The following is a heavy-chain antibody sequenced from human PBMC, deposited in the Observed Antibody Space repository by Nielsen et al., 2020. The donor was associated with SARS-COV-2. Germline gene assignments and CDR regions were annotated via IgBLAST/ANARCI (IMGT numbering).Heavy chain of an antibody. V-gene: IGHV3-21*01. CDR2: ISSSCSDI. D-gene: IGHD4-11*01. Sequence: GESLKISCAASGFTFSSHCMNWVRQAPGKGLEWVSSISSSCSDIYYADSVKGRFTITRDNSKNSLYLQMNSLRAEDTAVYYCARSYSNYEDYYYYMDVWGKGTTVTVSS. CDR1: GFTFSSHC. J-gene: IGHJ6*03. CDR3: ARSYSNYEDYYYYMDV.